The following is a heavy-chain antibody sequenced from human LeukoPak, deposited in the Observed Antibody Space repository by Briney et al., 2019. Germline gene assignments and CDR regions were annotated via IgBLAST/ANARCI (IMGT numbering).Heavy chain of an antibody. CDR2: INPNSGDT. CDR1: GYIFTGYY. CDR3: ARVFYGSGSYSDY. J-gene: IGHJ4*02. D-gene: IGHD3-10*01. Sequence: GASVKVSCKASGYIFTGYYMHWVRQAPGQGLEWMGWINPNSGDTNYAQKFQGRVTITADESTSTAYMELSSLRSEDTAVYYCARVFYGSGSYSDYWGQGTLVTVSS. V-gene: IGHV1-2*02.